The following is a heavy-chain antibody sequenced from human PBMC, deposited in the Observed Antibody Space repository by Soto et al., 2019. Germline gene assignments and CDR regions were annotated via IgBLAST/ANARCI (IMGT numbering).Heavy chain of an antibody. CDR1: GFTFSSYW. Sequence: EVQLVESGGGLVQPGGSLRLSCAASGFTFSSYWMHWVRQAPGKGLVWVSRINSDGSSTSYADSVKGRFTISRDNAKNTLYLQMNSLSAEDTAVYYCASNPYSYGPFDYWGQGTLVTVSS. J-gene: IGHJ4*02. CDR3: ASNPYSYGPFDY. CDR2: INSDGSST. D-gene: IGHD5-18*01. V-gene: IGHV3-74*01.